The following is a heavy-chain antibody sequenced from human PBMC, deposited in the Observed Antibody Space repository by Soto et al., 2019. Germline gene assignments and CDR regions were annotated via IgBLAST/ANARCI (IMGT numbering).Heavy chain of an antibody. J-gene: IGHJ5*02. V-gene: IGHV4-59*01. CDR2: IYYSGST. Sequence: PSETLSLTCTVSGGSISSYYWSWIRQPPGKGLEWIGYIYYSGSTNYNPSLKSRVTISVDTTKNQFSLKLSSVTAADTAVYYCARALAARFDPWGQGTLVTVSS. CDR3: ARALAARFDP. D-gene: IGHD6-6*01. CDR1: GGSISSYY.